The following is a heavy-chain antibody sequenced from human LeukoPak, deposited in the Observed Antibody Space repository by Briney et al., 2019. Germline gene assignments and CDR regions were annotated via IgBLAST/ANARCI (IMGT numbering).Heavy chain of an antibody. Sequence: GGSLRLSCAASGFTFSSYWMSWVRQAPGKGLEWVANIKQDGSEKFYVGSVRGRFTISRDNARNSVSLQMNSLRAEDTAVYYCARDIDTNYWGQGTLVTVSS. CDR1: GFTFSSYW. D-gene: IGHD1-26*01. CDR2: IKQDGSEK. CDR3: ARDIDTNY. V-gene: IGHV3-7*03. J-gene: IGHJ4*02.